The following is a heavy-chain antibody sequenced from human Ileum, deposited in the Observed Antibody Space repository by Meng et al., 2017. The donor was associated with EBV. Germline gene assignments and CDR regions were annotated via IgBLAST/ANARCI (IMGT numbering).Heavy chain of an antibody. V-gene: IGHV4-4*02. CDR2: IYHSGST. Sequence: QGQLQGWGPGRVKPSGTLSLTCPVSGGSISSSNWWSWVRQPPGKGLEWIGEIYHSGSTNYNPFLKSRVTISVDKSKNQFSLNLSSVTAADTAVYYCARVGQWLPIDYWGQGTLVTVSS. CDR3: ARVGQWLPIDY. CDR1: GGSISSSNW. J-gene: IGHJ4*02. D-gene: IGHD6-19*01.